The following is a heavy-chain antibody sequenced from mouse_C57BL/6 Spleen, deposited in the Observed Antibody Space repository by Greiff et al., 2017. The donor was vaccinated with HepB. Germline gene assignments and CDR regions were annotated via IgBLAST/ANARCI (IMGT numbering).Heavy chain of an antibody. D-gene: IGHD2-5*01. V-gene: IGHV1-55*01. CDR2: IYPGSGST. CDR3: ARGHSNYVYYYAMDY. CDR1: GDTFTSYW. Sequence: VQLQQPGAELVKPGASVKMSCKASGDTFTSYWITWVKQRPGQGLEWIGDIYPGSGSTNYNEKFKSKATLTVDTSSSTAYMQLSSLTSEDSAVYYCARGHSNYVYYYAMDYWGQGTSVTVSS. J-gene: IGHJ4*01.